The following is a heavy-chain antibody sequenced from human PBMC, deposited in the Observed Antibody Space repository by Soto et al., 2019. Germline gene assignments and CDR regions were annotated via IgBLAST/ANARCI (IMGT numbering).Heavy chain of an antibody. CDR1: GFTFNGYW. D-gene: IGHD2-21*02. Sequence: EVQLVESGGGLVQPGGSLRLSCAASGFTFNGYWMGWVRQAPGKGLEWVASIMKDGGEKKYVDSVKGRFTISRDNAKNSVSLQMNSLRADDTAIDYCARDSDYYKADYWGQGTLVTVSS. J-gene: IGHJ4*02. V-gene: IGHV3-7*01. CDR3: ARDSDYYKADY. CDR2: IMKDGGEK.